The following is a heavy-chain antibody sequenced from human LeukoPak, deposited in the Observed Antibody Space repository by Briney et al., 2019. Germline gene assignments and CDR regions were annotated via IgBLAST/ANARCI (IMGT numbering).Heavy chain of an antibody. J-gene: IGHJ2*01. CDR3: AKDLGDSWYFDL. V-gene: IGHV3-23*01. Sequence: GSLRLSCAASGFTFSDYALSWVRQAPGKGLEWVSSISGSGAYTYYADSVKGRFTISRDSSKNTLYLQMNSLRAEDTAVYYCAKDLGDSWYFDLWGRGTLVTVSS. CDR2: ISGSGAYT. CDR1: GFTFSDYA. D-gene: IGHD3-10*01.